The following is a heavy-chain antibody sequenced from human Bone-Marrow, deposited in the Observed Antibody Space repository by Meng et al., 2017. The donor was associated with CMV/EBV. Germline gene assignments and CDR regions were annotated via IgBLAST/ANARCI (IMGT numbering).Heavy chain of an antibody. J-gene: IGHJ4*02. V-gene: IGHV3-23*01. Sequence: GESLKISCAASGFTFSTYAMTWVRQSPGKGLEWVSSISDSGRNIYFLDSVQGRFTVSRDSSRNTMYLQMNSLRAEDTAVYYCAKGRSRHSDSSGYYYLDYWGQGTLVTVSS. CDR3: AKGRSRHSDSSGYYYLDY. CDR2: ISDSGRNI. D-gene: IGHD3-22*01. CDR1: GFTFSTYA.